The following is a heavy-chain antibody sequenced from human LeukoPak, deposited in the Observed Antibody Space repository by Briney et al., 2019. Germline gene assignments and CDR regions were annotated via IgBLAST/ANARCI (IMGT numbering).Heavy chain of an antibody. J-gene: IGHJ4*02. Sequence: SVKVSCKASGGTFSSYAISWVRQAPGQGLEWMGGIIPIFGTANYAQKFQGRVTITADESTSTAYMELSSLRSEDTAVYYCAKDRYYYDSSGYLSDYWGQGTLVTVSS. CDR3: AKDRYYYDSSGYLSDY. D-gene: IGHD3-22*01. CDR2: IIPIFGTA. V-gene: IGHV1-69*01. CDR1: GGTFSSYA.